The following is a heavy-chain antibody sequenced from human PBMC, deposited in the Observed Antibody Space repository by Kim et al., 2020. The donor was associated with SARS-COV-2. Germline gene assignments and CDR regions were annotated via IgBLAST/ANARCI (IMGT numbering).Heavy chain of an antibody. J-gene: IGHJ6*02. CDR1: GGSFSGYY. CDR2: INHSGST. CDR3: ARSVSSRAGMDV. Sequence: SETLSLTCVVYGGSFSGYYWSWISQPPAKGLVWSGEINHSGSTNYNTSLKSRVTISVDTSKNQLFLKLSSVTAAAKAVYYCARSVSSRAGMDVWVQG. D-gene: IGHD6-13*01. V-gene: IGHV4-34*01.